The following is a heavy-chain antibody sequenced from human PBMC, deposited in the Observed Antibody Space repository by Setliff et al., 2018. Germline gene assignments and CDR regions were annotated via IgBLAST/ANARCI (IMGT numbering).Heavy chain of an antibody. J-gene: IGHJ4*02. CDR1: GFTFDDYV. V-gene: IGHV3-9*01. Sequence: HPGGSLRLSCAASGFTFDDYVMHWVRQAPGKGLEWVSGISWNSDNIGYADSVKGRFTISRDNAKNSLFLQMNSLRAEDTAVNYCARDGGEYWGQGTLVTVSS. CDR2: ISWNSDNI. CDR3: ARDGGEY. D-gene: IGHD3-16*01.